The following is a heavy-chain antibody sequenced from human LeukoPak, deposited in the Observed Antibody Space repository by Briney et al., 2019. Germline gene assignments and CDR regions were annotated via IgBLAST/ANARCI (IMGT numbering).Heavy chain of an antibody. CDR2: IWYDGSNK. CDR1: GFTFSSYG. V-gene: IGHV3-30*02. J-gene: IGHJ6*02. Sequence: GGSLRLSCAASGFTFSSYGMHWVRQAPGKGLEWVAVIWYDGSNKYYADSVKGRFTISRDNSKNTLYLQMNSLRAEDTAVYYCAKDQWELGYHYGMDVRGQGTTVTVSS. CDR3: AKDQWELGYHYGMDV. D-gene: IGHD1-26*01.